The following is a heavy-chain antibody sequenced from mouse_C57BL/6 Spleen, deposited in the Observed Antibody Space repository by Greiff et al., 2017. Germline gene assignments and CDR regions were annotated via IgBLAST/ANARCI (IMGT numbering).Heavy chain of an antibody. CDR1: GYTFTSYW. V-gene: IGHV1-64*01. Sequence: QVQLQQPGAELVKPGASVKLSCKASGYTFTSYWMHWVKQRPGQGLEWIGMIHPNSGSTNYNEKFKSKATLTVDKSSSTAYMQLSSLTSEDSAVYYCARRLIYDGYSPMDYWGQGTSVTVSS. CDR3: ARRLIYDGYSPMDY. J-gene: IGHJ4*01. D-gene: IGHD2-3*01. CDR2: IHPNSGST.